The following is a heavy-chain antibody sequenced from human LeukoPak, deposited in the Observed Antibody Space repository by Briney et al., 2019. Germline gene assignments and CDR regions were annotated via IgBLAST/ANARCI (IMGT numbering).Heavy chain of an antibody. CDR3: ARDKQLAPYYYYGMDV. J-gene: IGHJ6*02. CDR2: ISSSGSTI. Sequence: GGSLRLSCAASGFTFSDYYMSWIRQAPGKGLEWVSYISSSGSTIYYADSVKGRFTISRDNAKNSLYLQMNSLRAEDTAVYYCARDKQLAPYYYYGMDVWGQGTTVTVSS. D-gene: IGHD6-6*01. V-gene: IGHV3-11*01. CDR1: GFTFSDYY.